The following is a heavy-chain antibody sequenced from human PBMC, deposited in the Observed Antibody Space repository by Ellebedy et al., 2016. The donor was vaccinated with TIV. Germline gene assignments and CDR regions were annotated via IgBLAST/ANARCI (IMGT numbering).Heavy chain of an antibody. CDR1: GFTFNTYS. V-gene: IGHV3-7*03. Sequence: GESLKISCAASGFTFNTYSLNWLRQAPGKGLEWVANIKHDGREKYYVDSVEGRFTIFRDNAKNSLYLEMNSLRAEDTAIFYCAKSLYFDGYESFDSWGQGTLVTVSS. CDR3: AKSLYFDGYESFDS. J-gene: IGHJ4*02. D-gene: IGHD5-12*01. CDR2: IKHDGREK.